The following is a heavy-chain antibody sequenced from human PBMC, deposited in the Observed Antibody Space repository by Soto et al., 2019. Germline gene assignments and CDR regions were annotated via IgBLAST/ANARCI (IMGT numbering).Heavy chain of an antibody. Sequence: QVQLQQSGPGLVKPSQTLSLTCAISGDSVSSNSAAWNWIRQSPSRGLEWLGRTYYRSKWYNDYAVSVKSRITIKPDTSKNQFSLQLNSVTPEDTAVYYCARDQSLDSSGWYVSLYYYSYGMDVWGQGTTVTVSS. D-gene: IGHD6-19*01. CDR2: TYYRSKWYN. J-gene: IGHJ6*02. V-gene: IGHV6-1*01. CDR1: GDSVSSNSAA. CDR3: ARDQSLDSSGWYVSLYYYSYGMDV.